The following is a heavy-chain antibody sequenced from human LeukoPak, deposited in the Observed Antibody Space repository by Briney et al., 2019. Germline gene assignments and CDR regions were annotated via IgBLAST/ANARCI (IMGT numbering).Heavy chain of an antibody. V-gene: IGHV1-46*01. D-gene: IGHD2-21*02. CDR2: INPSGGST. CDR1: GYAFTSYD. Sequence: ASLKVSCMASGYAFTSYDINWVRQAPGQGLEWMGIINPSGGSTSYAQKFQGRVTMTRDTSTSTVYMELSSLRSEDTAVYYCARDKGDNPFDPWGQGTLVTVSS. CDR3: ARDKGDNPFDP. J-gene: IGHJ5*02.